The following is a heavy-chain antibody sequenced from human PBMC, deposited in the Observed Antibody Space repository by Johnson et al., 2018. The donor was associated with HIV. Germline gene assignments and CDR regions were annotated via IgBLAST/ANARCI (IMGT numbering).Heavy chain of an antibody. Sequence: VQLVESGGGLVKPGGSLRLSCAASGFTFSDYYMSWIRQAPGKGLEWVSYISSSGRTIYYADSVKGRFTISRDNAKNSLYLQMNSLRAEDTAVYYCARAGRLRYFDWLLSAFDIWGQGTMVTVSS. J-gene: IGHJ3*02. CDR1: GFTFSDYY. V-gene: IGHV3-11*04. CDR3: ARAGRLRYFDWLLSAFDI. D-gene: IGHD3-9*01. CDR2: ISSSGRTI.